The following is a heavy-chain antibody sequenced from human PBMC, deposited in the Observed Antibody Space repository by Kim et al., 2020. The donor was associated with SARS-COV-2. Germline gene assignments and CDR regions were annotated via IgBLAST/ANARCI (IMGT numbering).Heavy chain of an antibody. Sequence: SETLSLTCSVSGGFVSTSGYFWAWIRQPPGRGLEWIGMIYYSGSTFYGPSLKGRVTISVDLSWNHFSLTLRSATAADMGVYYCARLAKSAERYFDLWGRGTLVTVSS. CDR1: GGFVSTSGYF. CDR2: IYYSGST. J-gene: IGHJ2*01. V-gene: IGHV4-39*02. CDR3: ARLAKSAERYFDL.